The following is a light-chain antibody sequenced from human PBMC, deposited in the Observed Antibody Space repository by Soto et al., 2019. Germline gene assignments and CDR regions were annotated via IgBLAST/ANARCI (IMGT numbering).Light chain of an antibody. Sequence: DIQMTQSPSSLSASVGDRVTITCRASQGISNXXXXXXQXXGXAPKSLIYAASSLQPGVPSKFSGSGSGTDFTLTISSLQPEDFATYYCQQYNSYPRTFGQGTRLEIK. CDR3: QQYNSYPRT. V-gene: IGKV1-16*02. J-gene: IGKJ2*02. CDR2: AAS. CDR1: QGISNX.